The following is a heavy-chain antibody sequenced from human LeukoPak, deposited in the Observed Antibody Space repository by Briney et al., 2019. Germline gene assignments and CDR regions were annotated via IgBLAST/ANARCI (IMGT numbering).Heavy chain of an antibody. J-gene: IGHJ3*02. D-gene: IGHD6-13*01. CDR2: INWSSSQI. V-gene: IGHV3-9*01. CDR3: AKDYSSSWRDAFDI. Sequence: GGSLRLSCAASKFTFEDYAMHWVRQVSGKGLEWVAGINWSSSQIAYADSVEGRFTISRDNAKNSLYLQMNSLRAEDTALYYCAKDYSSSWRDAFDIWGQGTMVTVSS. CDR1: KFTFEDYA.